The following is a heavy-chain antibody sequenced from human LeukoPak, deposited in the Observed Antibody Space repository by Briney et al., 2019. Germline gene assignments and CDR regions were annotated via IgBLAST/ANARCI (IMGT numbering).Heavy chain of an antibody. CDR2: ISYDGSSK. CDR3: ARDGIAAAGPPDDAFDI. J-gene: IGHJ3*02. CDR1: GFTFSSYA. Sequence: GGSLRLSCAASGFTFSSYAMHWVRQAPGKGLEWVAVISYDGSSKYYADSVKGRFTISRDNSINALYLQMNSLRLDDTAVYYCARDGIAAAGPPDDAFDIWGQGTMVTVSS. V-gene: IGHV3-30-3*01. D-gene: IGHD6-13*01.